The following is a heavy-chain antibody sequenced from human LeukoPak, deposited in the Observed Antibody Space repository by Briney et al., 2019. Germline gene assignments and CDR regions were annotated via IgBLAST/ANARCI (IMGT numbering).Heavy chain of an antibody. Sequence: PGGSLRLSCAASGCTFSSYEMNRVRQAPGKGLEWVSYISSSGSTIYYADSVKGRFTISRDNAKNSLYLQMNSLRAEDTAVYYCARDETFRYCSSTSCQNLGYYYGMDVWGQGTTVTVSS. V-gene: IGHV3-48*03. CDR1: GCTFSSYE. CDR2: ISSSGSTI. CDR3: ARDETFRYCSSTSCQNLGYYYGMDV. D-gene: IGHD2-2*01. J-gene: IGHJ6*02.